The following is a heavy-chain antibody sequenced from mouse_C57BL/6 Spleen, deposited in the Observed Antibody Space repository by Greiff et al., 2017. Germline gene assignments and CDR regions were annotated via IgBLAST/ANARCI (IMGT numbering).Heavy chain of an antibody. J-gene: IGHJ2*01. CDR2: ISDGGSYT. CDR1: GFTFSSYA. CDR3: ARGGSTTVVAYYFDY. D-gene: IGHD1-1*01. V-gene: IGHV5-4*01. Sequence: DVQLVESGGGLVKPGGSLKLSCAASGFTFSSYAMSWVRHTPGKRLEWVATISDGGSYTYYPDNVKGRFTISRDNAKNNLYLQMSHLKSEDTAMYYGARGGSTTVVAYYFDYWGQGTTLTVSS.